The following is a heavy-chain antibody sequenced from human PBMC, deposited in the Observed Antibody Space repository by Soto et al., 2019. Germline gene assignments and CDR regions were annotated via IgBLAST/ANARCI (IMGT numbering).Heavy chain of an antibody. CDR2: INHSRST. D-gene: IGHD3-22*01. Sequence: PSETLSLTCAVYGGSFSDYYWSWIRQPPGKGLEWIGEINHSRSTNYNPTLKSRVTISVDTSKNQFSLKLSSVTAADTAVYYCARDNDSRLYSYFGMDVWGRGTTVTVSS. CDR1: GGSFSDYY. J-gene: IGHJ6*02. CDR3: ARDNDSRLYSYFGMDV. V-gene: IGHV4-34*01.